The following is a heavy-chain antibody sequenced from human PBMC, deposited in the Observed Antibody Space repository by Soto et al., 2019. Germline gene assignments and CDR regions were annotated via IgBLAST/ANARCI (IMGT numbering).Heavy chain of an antibody. J-gene: IGHJ2*01. Sequence: QDQLVQSGAEVKKPGSSVKVSCKASGGTFSSHTFSWVRQAPGQGLEWMGRIIPALGTATYAQKFQGRVTITVDEAATTVYMELNGLRSEDTAVYYCAGPVFGDYWYFDLWGRGTLVTVSS. CDR1: GGTFSSHT. V-gene: IGHV1-69*08. CDR2: IIPALGTA. D-gene: IGHD4-17*01. CDR3: AGPVFGDYWYFDL.